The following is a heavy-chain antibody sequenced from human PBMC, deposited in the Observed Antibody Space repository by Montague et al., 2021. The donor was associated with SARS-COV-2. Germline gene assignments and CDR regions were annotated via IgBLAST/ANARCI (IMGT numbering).Heavy chain of an antibody. CDR3: ARAQVTISGVLIFIPAAGHLDG. V-gene: IGHV4-34*01. CDR2: INHTGSA. J-gene: IGHJ3*01. D-gene: IGHD3-3*01. CDR1: SGSFSDFY. Sequence: SETLSLTCAVYSGSFSDFYLTWIRQSPGKGLEWIGEINHTGSATYHPSLNGRLTLSSDTSENQFSLKLQSVTPADTAVYSCARAQVTISGVLIFIPAAGHLDGWGQGTSVTVSS.